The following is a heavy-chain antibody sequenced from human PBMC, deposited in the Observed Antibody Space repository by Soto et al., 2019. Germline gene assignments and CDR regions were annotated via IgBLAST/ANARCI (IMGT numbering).Heavy chain of an antibody. V-gene: IGHV4-4*02. Sequence: QVQLQESGPGLVKPSETLSLTCTVSGGSITNTNWWSWVRQYPGQGLEWIVEVHLNGNTNYNPSLRSRVTLSMDAPRNQLSLTLTSVTAADTAVYYCAREIYGGFSPAAYWGQAILVVVSS. CDR1: GGSITNTNW. J-gene: IGHJ4*02. CDR3: AREIYGGFSPAAY. CDR2: VHLNGNT. D-gene: IGHD3-16*01.